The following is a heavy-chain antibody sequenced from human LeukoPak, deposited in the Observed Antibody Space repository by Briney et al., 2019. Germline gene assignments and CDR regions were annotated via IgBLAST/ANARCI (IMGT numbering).Heavy chain of an antibody. Sequence: GGSLTLSCAASGFTFSRYWMTWVRQSPGKGLEWVANINQDGSEKYYGDSVTGRFTVSRDNAENSLFLQMNSLRADDTGVYYCARAREAPANVFPDHWGQGVVVTVSS. CDR2: INQDGSEK. D-gene: IGHD2-15*01. CDR1: GFTFSRYW. CDR3: ARAREAPANVFPDH. V-gene: IGHV3-7*01. J-gene: IGHJ4*02.